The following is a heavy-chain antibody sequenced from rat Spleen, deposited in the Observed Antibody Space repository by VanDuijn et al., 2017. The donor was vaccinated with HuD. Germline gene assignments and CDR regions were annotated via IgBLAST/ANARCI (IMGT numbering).Heavy chain of an antibody. Sequence: EVKLVESGGGLVQPGRSLKLSCAASGFNFNDYWMGWVRQAPGKGLEWVASISYDGGNTYYRDSVKGRFTISRDNAKSSLYLQMESLRSEDTSTYYCARRRGYYFDYWGQGVMVTVSS. CDR2: ISYDGGNT. CDR3: ARRRGYYFDY. J-gene: IGHJ2*01. CDR1: GFNFNDYW. V-gene: IGHV5-20*01. D-gene: IGHD1-11*01.